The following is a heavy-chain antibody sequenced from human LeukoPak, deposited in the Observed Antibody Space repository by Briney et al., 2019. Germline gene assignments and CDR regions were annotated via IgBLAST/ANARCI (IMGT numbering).Heavy chain of an antibody. CDR1: GFSFSSYE. D-gene: IGHD3-22*01. J-gene: IGHJ4*02. CDR3: ARDESSGYYNFDY. CDR2: ISSSGSTK. Sequence: GGSLRLSCAASGFSFSSYEMNWVRQAPGKGLEWVSYISSSGSTKYYADSVKDRFTISRDNAKNSLYLQMNSVRAEDTGVYYCARDESSGYYNFDYWGQGTLVTVSS. V-gene: IGHV3-48*03.